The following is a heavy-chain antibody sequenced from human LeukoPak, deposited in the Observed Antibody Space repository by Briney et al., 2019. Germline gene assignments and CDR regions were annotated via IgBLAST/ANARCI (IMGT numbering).Heavy chain of an antibody. CDR3: ARTRGPHRFRDAFDI. CDR2: IYHSGST. J-gene: IGHJ3*02. V-gene: IGHV4-59*12. Sequence: PSETLSLTCSVSGGFNTHYYWSWIRQPPGKGLEWIGYIYHSGSTNYNPSLKSRVTISVDTSKNQFSLKLSSVTAADTAVYYCARTRGPHRFRDAFDIWGQGTMVTVSS. CDR1: GGFNTHYY.